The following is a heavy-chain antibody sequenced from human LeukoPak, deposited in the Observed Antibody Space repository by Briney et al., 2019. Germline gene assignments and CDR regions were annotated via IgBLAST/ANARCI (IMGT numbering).Heavy chain of an antibody. CDR3: AKGDYGDYVGWFDP. CDR1: GFTFSSYA. D-gene: IGHD4-17*01. J-gene: IGHJ5*02. CDR2: ISGSGGST. Sequence: GGSLRLSCAASGFTFSSYAMSWVRQAPGKGLEWVSAISGSGGSTYYADSAKGRFTISRDNSKNTLYLQMNSLRAEDTAVYYCAKGDYGDYVGWFDPWGQGTLVTVSS. V-gene: IGHV3-23*01.